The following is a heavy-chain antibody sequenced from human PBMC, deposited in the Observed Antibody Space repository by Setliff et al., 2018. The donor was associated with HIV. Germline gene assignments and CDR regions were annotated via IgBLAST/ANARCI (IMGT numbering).Heavy chain of an antibody. CDR3: ARQFSNSLDH. J-gene: IGHJ4*02. CDR1: GYTFTGYY. CDR2: INPNSGGT. Sequence: ASVKVSCKASGYTFTGYYMHWVRQAPGQGLEWMGRINPNSGGTNYARKFRGRVTLTRDTSISTAYLELTGLTSDDTAMYYCARQFSNSLDHWGQGTLVTVSS. D-gene: IGHD7-27*01. V-gene: IGHV1-2*06.